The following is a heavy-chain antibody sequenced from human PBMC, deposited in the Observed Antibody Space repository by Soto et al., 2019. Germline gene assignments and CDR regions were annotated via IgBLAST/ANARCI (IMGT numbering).Heavy chain of an antibody. V-gene: IGHV1-69*04. CDR1: GGTLSGDT. D-gene: IGHD6-13*01. CDR2: IIPILGIA. Sequence: SVKVSCKASGGTLSGDTIGWVRQAPGQGLEWMGRIIPILGIANYAQKFQGRVTITADKSTSTAYMELSSLRSEDTAVYYCARDGRIAAASYYMDVWGKGTTVTVSS. J-gene: IGHJ6*03. CDR3: ARDGRIAAASYYMDV.